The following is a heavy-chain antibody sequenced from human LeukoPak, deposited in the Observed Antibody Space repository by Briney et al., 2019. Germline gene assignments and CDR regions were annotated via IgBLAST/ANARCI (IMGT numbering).Heavy chain of an antibody. CDR1: GFTFSTYA. CDR3: ARAGSHWHYVY. D-gene: IGHD3-10*01. CDR2: ISGGGDIT. V-gene: IGHV3-23*01. Sequence: GGSLRLSCAASGFTFSTYAMSWVRQTPGKGLEWVSVISGGGDITYYADSVKGRFTISRDNAKNSLSLQMNNLRVEDTAVYYCARAGSHWHYVYWGQGTVVTVSS. J-gene: IGHJ4*02.